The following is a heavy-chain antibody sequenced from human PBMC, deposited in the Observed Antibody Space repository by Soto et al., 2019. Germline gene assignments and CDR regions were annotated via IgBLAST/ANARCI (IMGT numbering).Heavy chain of an antibody. D-gene: IGHD3-16*01. CDR2: ISPYNDYT. CDR3: ARGGFYDNSWGKLSHYGLDV. V-gene: IGHV1-18*01. J-gene: IGHJ6*02. Sequence: QVQLVQSAAEVKKPGASLKVSCKASGYTFIRYGISWVRLAPGQGLEWMGWISPYNDYTIYAQKLQGRVTMTTDTSTRTVSMELRSLKSDDTAVYYCARGGFYDNSWGKLSHYGLDVWGQGTSVTVSS. CDR1: GYTFIRYG.